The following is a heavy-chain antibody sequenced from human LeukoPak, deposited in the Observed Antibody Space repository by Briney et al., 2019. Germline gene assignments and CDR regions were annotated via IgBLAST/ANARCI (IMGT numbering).Heavy chain of an antibody. CDR3: AKVDYSRSTVHYYGMDV. CDR2: ISGSGGST. Sequence: GGSLRLSCAASGFTFSSYAMSWVRQAPGKGLEWVSAISGSGGSTYYADSVKGRFTISRDNSKNTLYLQMNSLRAEDTAVYYCAKVDYSRSTVHYYGMDVWGQGTTVTVSS. CDR1: GFTFSSYA. V-gene: IGHV3-23*01. J-gene: IGHJ6*02. D-gene: IGHD6-13*01.